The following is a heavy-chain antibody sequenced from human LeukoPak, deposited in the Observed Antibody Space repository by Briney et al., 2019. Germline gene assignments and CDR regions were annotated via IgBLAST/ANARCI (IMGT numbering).Heavy chain of an antibody. V-gene: IGHV1-46*01. Sequence: ASVKVSCKASGYTFTSSYMHWVRQAPGQGLEWMGIINPSGGSTSYAQKFQGRVTMTRDTSTSTVYMELSSLRSEDTAVYYCARSPGPYCSGGSCYEIGSYWGRGTLVTVSS. CDR1: GYTFTSSY. D-gene: IGHD2-15*01. CDR3: ARSPGPYCSGGSCYEIGSY. J-gene: IGHJ4*02. CDR2: INPSGGST.